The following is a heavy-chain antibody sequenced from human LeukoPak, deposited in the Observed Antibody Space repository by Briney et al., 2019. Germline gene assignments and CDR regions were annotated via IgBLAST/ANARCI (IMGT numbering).Heavy chain of an antibody. CDR3: AKMFGGSNLRSGDTVYDY. CDR1: GFTFSSYA. D-gene: IGHD3-10*02. J-gene: IGHJ4*02. CDR2: ISYDGSNK. Sequence: GGSLRLSCAASGFTFSSYAMHWVRQAPGKGLEWVAVISYDGSNKYYADSVKGRFTISRDNSKNTLYLQMNSLRAEDTAVYYCAKMFGGSNLRSGDTVYDYWGRGTLVTVSS. V-gene: IGHV3-30-3*02.